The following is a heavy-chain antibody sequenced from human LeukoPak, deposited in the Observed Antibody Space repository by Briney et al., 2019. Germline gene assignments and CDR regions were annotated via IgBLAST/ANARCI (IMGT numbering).Heavy chain of an antibody. D-gene: IGHD2-2*01. Sequence: PGGSLRLSCAASGFTFSSYAMHWVRQAPGKGLEWVAVISYDGSNKYYADSVKGRFTISRDISKNTLYLQMSSLRAEDTAVYYCTKLKEYCSTSSCSLYYFDSWGQGTLVTVSS. V-gene: IGHV3-30-3*02. CDR2: ISYDGSNK. CDR1: GFTFSSYA. J-gene: IGHJ4*02. CDR3: TKLKEYCSTSSCSLYYFDS.